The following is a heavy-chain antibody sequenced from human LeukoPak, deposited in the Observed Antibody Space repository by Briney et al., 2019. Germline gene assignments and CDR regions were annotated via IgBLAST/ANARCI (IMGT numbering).Heavy chain of an antibody. CDR2: ICDSGRTI. V-gene: IGHV3-11*01. CDR3: ARDRLGDYDHSGYYDK. J-gene: IGHJ4*02. Sequence: GGSLRLSCAASGFTFIDYYMSWIRQAPGKGLEWVSYICDSGRTIYYADPVKGRFTISRDSAKNSVYLKMNNLRAEDTAVYYCARDRLGDYDHSGYYDKWGQGTLVTVSS. CDR1: GFTFIDYY. D-gene: IGHD3-22*01.